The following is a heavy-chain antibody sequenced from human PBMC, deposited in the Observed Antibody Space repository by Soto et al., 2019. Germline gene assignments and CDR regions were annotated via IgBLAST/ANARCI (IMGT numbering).Heavy chain of an antibody. D-gene: IGHD3-10*01. CDR2: INPFDGSR. Sequence: ASVKVSCKASGYIFTSYYIHWVRQAPGQGLAWMGWINPFDGSRMFAQSFQGRVTMTRDTSTSTVYMEVTSLRSEDTAVYYCSRVDPGETSSFNRWGQGTLVTLSS. CDR1: GYIFTSYY. CDR3: SRVDPGETSSFNR. J-gene: IGHJ5*02. V-gene: IGHV1-46*03.